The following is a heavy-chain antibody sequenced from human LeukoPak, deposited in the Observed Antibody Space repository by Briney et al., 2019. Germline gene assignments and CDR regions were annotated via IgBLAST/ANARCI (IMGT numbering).Heavy chain of an antibody. Sequence: GGSLRLSCAASGFTFSSYGMSWVRQAPGKGLEWVSAISGSGGSTYYVDSVKGRFTISRDNSKNTLYLQMNSLRAEDTAVYYCAKPHGSGSSYYFDYWGQGTLVTVSS. D-gene: IGHD3-10*01. CDR2: ISGSGGST. CDR3: AKPHGSGSSYYFDY. V-gene: IGHV3-23*01. J-gene: IGHJ4*02. CDR1: GFTFSSYG.